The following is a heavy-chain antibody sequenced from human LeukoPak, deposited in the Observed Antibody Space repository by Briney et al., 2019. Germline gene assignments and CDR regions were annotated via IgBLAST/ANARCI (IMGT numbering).Heavy chain of an antibody. Sequence: GGSLRLSCAASGFTFSSYSMNWVRQAPGKGPEWVSSISSSSSYIYYADSVKGRFTISRDNAKNSLYLQMNSLRAEDTAVYYCARDSSYYDILTGYLPHTRTLDYWGQGTLVTVSS. CDR3: ARDSSYYDILTGYLPHTRTLDY. D-gene: IGHD3-9*01. CDR1: GFTFSSYS. J-gene: IGHJ4*02. V-gene: IGHV3-21*01. CDR2: ISSSSSYI.